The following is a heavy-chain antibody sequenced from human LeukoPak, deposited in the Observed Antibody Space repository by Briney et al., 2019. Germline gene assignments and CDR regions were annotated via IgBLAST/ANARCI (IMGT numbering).Heavy chain of an antibody. CDR1: GFTFSSYS. CDR3: AFLAAVKYYYYYGMDV. V-gene: IGHV3-48*04. J-gene: IGHJ6*02. D-gene: IGHD6-13*01. Sequence: PGGSLRLSCAASGFTFSSYSMNWVRQAPGKGLEWVSYISSSSSTIYYADSVKGRFTISRDNAKNSLYLQMNSLRAEDTAVYYCAFLAAVKYYYYYGMDVWGQGTTVTVSS. CDR2: ISSSSSTI.